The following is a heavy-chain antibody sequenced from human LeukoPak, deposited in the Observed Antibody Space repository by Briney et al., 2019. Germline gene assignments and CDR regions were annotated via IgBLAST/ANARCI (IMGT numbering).Heavy chain of an antibody. Sequence: SETLSLTCTVSGGSISSSSYYWGWIRQPPGKGLECIGSIYYSGSTYYNPSLKSRVTISVDTSKNQFSLKLSSVTAADTAVYYCARASAGVLLWFGELSRDAFDIWGQGTMVTVSS. CDR1: GGSISSSSYY. V-gene: IGHV4-39*01. CDR2: IYYSGST. D-gene: IGHD3-10*01. CDR3: ARASAGVLLWFGELSRDAFDI. J-gene: IGHJ3*02.